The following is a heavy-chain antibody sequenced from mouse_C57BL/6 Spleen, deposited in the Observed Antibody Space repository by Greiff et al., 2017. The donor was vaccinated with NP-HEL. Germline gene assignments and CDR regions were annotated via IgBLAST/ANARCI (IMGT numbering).Heavy chain of an antibody. CDR2: IRLKSDNYAT. D-gene: IGHD2-2*01. V-gene: IGHV6-3*01. Sequence: EVQLVESGGGLVQPGGSMKLSCVASGFTFSNYWMNWVRQSPEKGLEWVAQIRLKSDNYATHYAESVKGRFTISRDDSKSSVYLQMNNLRAEDTGIYYCTVGYDGDYWGQGTTLTVSS. J-gene: IGHJ2*01. CDR3: TVGYDGDY. CDR1: GFTFSNYW.